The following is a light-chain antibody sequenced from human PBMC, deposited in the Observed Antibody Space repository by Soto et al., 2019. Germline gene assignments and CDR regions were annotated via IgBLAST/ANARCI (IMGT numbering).Light chain of an antibody. Sequence: IVMTQAPLSSPVTLGQPASISCRSSQSLVPSDGNTYLNWLQQRPGQPPRLLIYKTSSRFSGVPDRFSGSGAGTDFTLKISRVEAEDVGIYYCMQATQFPWTFGQGTKVDIK. CDR3: MQATQFPWT. CDR2: KTS. J-gene: IGKJ1*01. CDR1: QSLVPSDGNTY. V-gene: IGKV2-24*01.